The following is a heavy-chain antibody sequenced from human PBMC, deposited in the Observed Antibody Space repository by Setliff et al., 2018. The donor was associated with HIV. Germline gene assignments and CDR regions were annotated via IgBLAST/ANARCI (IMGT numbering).Heavy chain of an antibody. CDR2: FYPGDFDT. V-gene: IGHV5-51*01. J-gene: IGHJ3*02. D-gene: IGHD6-25*01. Sequence: GESLKISCKGSGYSFTDYWIGWVRQMPGKGLEWMGIFYPGDFDTRQSPSFEGQVTMSGDKSISTAYLQWSSLKASDTAIYYCARHFSAAGDAFDIWGQGTKVTVSS. CDR1: GYSFTDYW. CDR3: ARHFSAAGDAFDI.